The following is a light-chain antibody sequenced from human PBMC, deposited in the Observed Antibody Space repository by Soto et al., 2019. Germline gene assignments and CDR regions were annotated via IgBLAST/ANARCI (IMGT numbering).Light chain of an antibody. J-gene: IGLJ1*01. CDR1: SSDVGRYNY. Sequence: QSALTQPRSVSGSPGQSVTISCTGTSSDVGRYNYVSCYQQHPGKAPKLMIYDVTKRSSGVPDRFSGSKSGNTASLTISGLQAEDESDYYCCSYAGSYKGYVFGTGTKVTVL. CDR2: DVT. CDR3: CSYAGSYKGYV. V-gene: IGLV2-11*01.